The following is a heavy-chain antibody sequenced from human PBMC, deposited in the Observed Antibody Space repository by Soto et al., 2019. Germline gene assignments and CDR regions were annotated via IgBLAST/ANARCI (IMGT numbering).Heavy chain of an antibody. J-gene: IGHJ4*02. CDR3: PRASSYSGSYSGRYFDY. Sequence: PGGSLRLSCAASGFTFSSYSMDWVRQAPGKGLECVTSISSSYNYKYYEDSVNGRYTTSSDNTKNSLYLQVNSVRAEDTAVYYCPRASSYSGSYSGRYFDYWGQGTLVTVFS. CDR2: ISSSYNYK. D-gene: IGHD1-26*01. CDR1: GFTFSSYS. V-gene: IGHV3-21*01.